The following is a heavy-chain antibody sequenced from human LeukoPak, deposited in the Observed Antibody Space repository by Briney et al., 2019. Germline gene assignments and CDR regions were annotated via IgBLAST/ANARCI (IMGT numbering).Heavy chain of an antibody. J-gene: IGHJ4*02. Sequence: GGSLRLSCAASGFTFDDYTMPWVRQAPGKGLEWVSGISWNSDRIGYADSVKGRFIISRDNAKNSLYLQMNSLRAEDTALYYCAKDIYRADYDFWSGYDYWGQGTLVTVSS. CDR1: GFTFDDYT. V-gene: IGHV3-9*01. CDR3: AKDIYRADYDFWSGYDY. D-gene: IGHD3-3*01. CDR2: ISWNSDRI.